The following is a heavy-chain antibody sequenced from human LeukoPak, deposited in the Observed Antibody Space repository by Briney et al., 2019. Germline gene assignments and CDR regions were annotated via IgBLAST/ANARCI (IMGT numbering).Heavy chain of an antibody. CDR2: ITPSGGTT. CDR3: ARARENSGYRTLGY. J-gene: IGHJ4*02. Sequence: GGSLRLSCAASGFTFSNFAVSWVRQAPGKGLEWVSAITPSGGTTYYADSVKGRFTISSDNSKNTLYLQMNSLRAEDTAVYYCARARENSGYRTLGYWGQGTLVTVSS. D-gene: IGHD5-12*01. V-gene: IGHV3-23*01. CDR1: GFTFSNFA.